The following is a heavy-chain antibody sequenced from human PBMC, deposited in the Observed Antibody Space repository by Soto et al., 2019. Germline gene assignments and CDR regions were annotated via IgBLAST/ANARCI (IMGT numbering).Heavy chain of an antibody. CDR1: GGSISSGGYY. CDR2: IYYSGST. J-gene: IGHJ4*02. CDR3: ARGSNYDFWSGYYFGY. V-gene: IGHV4-31*03. D-gene: IGHD3-3*01. Sequence: SETLSLTCTVSGGSISSGGYYWSWIRQHPGKGLEWIGYIYYSGSTYYNPSLKSRVTISVDTSKNQFSLKLSSVSAADTAVYYCARGSNYDFWSGYYFGYLGQGTLVTVSS.